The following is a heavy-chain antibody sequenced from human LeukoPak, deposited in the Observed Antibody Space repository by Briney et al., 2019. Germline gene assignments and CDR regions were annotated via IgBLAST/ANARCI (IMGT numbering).Heavy chain of an antibody. CDR1: GGSISSTSHY. CDR3: ASDYGDYLDY. J-gene: IGHJ4*01. Sequence: SETLSLTCTVSGGSISSTSHYWDWIRQPPGKGLEWIGSFYYSGSTYYNPALKGRVTISADASKNQFSLKLSSVTAADTAVYYCASDYGDYLDYWGHGTLVTVSS. CDR2: FYYSGST. V-gene: IGHV4-39*01. D-gene: IGHD4-17*01.